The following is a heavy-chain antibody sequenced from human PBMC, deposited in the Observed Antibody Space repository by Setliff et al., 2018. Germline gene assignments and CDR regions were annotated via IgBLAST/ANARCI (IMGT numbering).Heavy chain of an antibody. Sequence: PGGSLRLSCTASGLSYINDWVSWVRQAPGKGLEWLASINPHGSEKYYADSVKGRFTISRDNAKNSLSLQMDSLRVEDTAVYYCARPLHIMGTSTAYAFDIWGQGTMVTVSS. D-gene: IGHD1-26*01. CDR2: INPHGSEK. CDR3: ARPLHIMGTSTAYAFDI. V-gene: IGHV3-7*01. CDR1: GLSYINDW. J-gene: IGHJ3*02.